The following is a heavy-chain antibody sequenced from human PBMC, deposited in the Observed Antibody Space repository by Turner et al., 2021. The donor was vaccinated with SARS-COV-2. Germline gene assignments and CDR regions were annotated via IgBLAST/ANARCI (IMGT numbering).Heavy chain of an antibody. V-gene: IGHV1-24*01. J-gene: IGHJ5*02. Sequence: QVQLVQSGAEVQKPGASVKVSCKVSGYTLTELSMHWVRQAPGKGLEWMGGFDPEDGETIYAQKFQGRVTMTEDTSTDTAYMELSSLRSEDTAVYYCATAPPYCRNGVCPNWFDPWGQGTLVTVSS. CDR2: FDPEDGET. CDR1: GYTLTELS. D-gene: IGHD2-8*01. CDR3: ATAPPYCRNGVCPNWFDP.